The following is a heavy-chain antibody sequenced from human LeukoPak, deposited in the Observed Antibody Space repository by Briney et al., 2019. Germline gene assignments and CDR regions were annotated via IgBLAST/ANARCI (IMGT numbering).Heavy chain of an antibody. Sequence: PSQTLSLTCAVSGGSISSGGYSWSWIRQPPGKGLEWIGYIYHSGSTYYNPSLKSRVTISVDRSKNQFSLKLSSVTAADTAVYYCARAGLGAYEDYILDYWGQGTLVTVSS. CDR2: IYHSGST. D-gene: IGHD3-16*01. J-gene: IGHJ4*02. CDR3: ARAGLGAYEDYILDY. CDR1: GGSISSGGYS. V-gene: IGHV4-30-2*01.